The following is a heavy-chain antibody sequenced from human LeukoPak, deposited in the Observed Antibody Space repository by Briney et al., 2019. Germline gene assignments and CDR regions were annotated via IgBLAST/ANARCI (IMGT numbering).Heavy chain of an antibody. CDR3: ARDPSDFWSGYYFYYYYMDV. CDR1: GFTFSSYD. Sequence: GGSLRLSCAASGFTFSSYDMRWVRQAPGKGLEWVAFIRYDGSDKFYADSVKGRFTISRDNAKNSLYLQMNSLRAEDTAVYYCARDPSDFWSGYYFYYYYMDVWGKGTTVTVSS. CDR2: IRYDGSDK. V-gene: IGHV3-30*02. J-gene: IGHJ6*03. D-gene: IGHD3-3*01.